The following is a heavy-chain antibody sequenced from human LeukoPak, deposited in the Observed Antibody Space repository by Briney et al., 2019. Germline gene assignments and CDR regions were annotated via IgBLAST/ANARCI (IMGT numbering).Heavy chain of an antibody. CDR1: GFTFSSYE. CDR2: ISSSGSTI. CDR3: AREIDFDDYGDYGYNWFDP. D-gene: IGHD4-17*01. Sequence: GGSLRLSCAASGFTFSSYEMNWVRQAPGKGLEWVSYISSSGSTIYYADSVKGRFTISRDNAKNSLYLQMNSLRAEDTAVYYCAREIDFDDYGDYGYNWFDPWGQGTLVTVSS. V-gene: IGHV3-48*03. J-gene: IGHJ5*02.